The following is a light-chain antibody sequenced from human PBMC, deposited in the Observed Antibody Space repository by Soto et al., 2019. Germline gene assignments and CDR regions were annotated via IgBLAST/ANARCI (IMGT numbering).Light chain of an antibody. Sequence: QSALTHPPSASGSPGQSVAISCTGTSSDVGAYNYVAWYQQHPGKVPKLMIYEVSKRPSGVPDRFSGSKSGNTASLTVSGLQADDEADYYCSSYAGSDVFVFGTGTKVTVL. CDR2: EVS. V-gene: IGLV2-8*01. CDR3: SSYAGSDVFV. J-gene: IGLJ1*01. CDR1: SSDVGAYNY.